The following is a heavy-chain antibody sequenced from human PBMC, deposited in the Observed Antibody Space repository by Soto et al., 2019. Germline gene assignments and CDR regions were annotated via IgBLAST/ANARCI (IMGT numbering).Heavy chain of an antibody. Sequence: PSETLSLTCTVSGGSVSSGSYYWSWIRQPPGKGLEWIGYIYYSGSTNYNPSLKSRVTISVDTSKNQFSLKLSSVTAADTAVYYCARWDSSSFNYYYYGMDVWGQGTTVTVS. V-gene: IGHV4-61*01. CDR3: ARWDSSSFNYYYYGMDV. D-gene: IGHD6-6*01. CDR1: GGSVSSGSYY. J-gene: IGHJ6*02. CDR2: IYYSGST.